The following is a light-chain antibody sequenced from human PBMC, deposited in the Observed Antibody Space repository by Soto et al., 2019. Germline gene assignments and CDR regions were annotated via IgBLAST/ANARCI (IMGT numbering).Light chain of an antibody. V-gene: IGKV3-20*01. CDR1: QSISSSY. CDR2: AAS. Sequence: EIVLTQSPGTLSLSPGERATLSCRASQSISSSYLAWYQQKPGQTPRLLIYAASTRDTDIPDRFNGSGSGTDFALTISRLEPEDFALYYCQQYEASPLTFGPGTKVDVK. J-gene: IGKJ3*01. CDR3: QQYEASPLT.